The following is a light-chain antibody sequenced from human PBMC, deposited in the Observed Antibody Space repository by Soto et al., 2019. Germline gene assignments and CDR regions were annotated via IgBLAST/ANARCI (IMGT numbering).Light chain of an antibody. Sequence: DIQMTQSPSTLSASVGDRVTITCRASQSISNWLAWYQQKPGKAPKLLIYDASSLKSGVPSRFSGSGSGTEFTLTISSLQPDDFASYDCQQYNSYFGQGTKLEIK. V-gene: IGKV1-5*01. CDR2: DAS. J-gene: IGKJ2*01. CDR3: QQYNSY. CDR1: QSISNW.